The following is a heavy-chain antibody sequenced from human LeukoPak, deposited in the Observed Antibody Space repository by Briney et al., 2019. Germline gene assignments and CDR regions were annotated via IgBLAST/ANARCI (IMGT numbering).Heavy chain of an antibody. D-gene: IGHD4-17*01. J-gene: IGHJ6*03. Sequence: SVKVSCKASGGTFSAYAISWVRQAPGPGLEWMGGLIPMFGATNYTQKFQGRISITTDESTTTAYMELRRLRSDDTAVYFCAGGDPFNYYMDVWGKGTTVTV. V-gene: IGHV1-69*05. CDR3: AGGDPFNYYMDV. CDR1: GGTFSAYA. CDR2: LIPMFGAT.